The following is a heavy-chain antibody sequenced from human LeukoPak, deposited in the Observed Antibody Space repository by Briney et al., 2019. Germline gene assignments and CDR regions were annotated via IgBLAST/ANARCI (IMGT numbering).Heavy chain of an antibody. D-gene: IGHD3-10*01. CDR3: ARVLSDAFDI. J-gene: IGHJ3*02. CDR1: RFSFSSYD. Sequence: GGSLRLSCAASRFSFSSYDMTWVRQAPGKGLEWVSSVRSSSTYIYYADSVKGRFTISRDNAKNSLYLQMRSLRAEDTAVYYCARVLSDAFDIWGQGTMVTVSS. CDR2: VRSSSTYI. V-gene: IGHV3-21*01.